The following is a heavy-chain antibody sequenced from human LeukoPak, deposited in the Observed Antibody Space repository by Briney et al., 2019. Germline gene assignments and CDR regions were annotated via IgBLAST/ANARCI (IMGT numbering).Heavy chain of an antibody. Sequence: GGSLRLSCAASTFTFSSYWMSWVRQAPGKGLEWVANINQDGSEKYYVDSVKGRFTISRDNAKNSLYLQMNSLRAEDTAVYYCARDLGLYDSSGYYPDYWGLGTMVIVSS. J-gene: IGHJ3*01. V-gene: IGHV3-7*01. CDR1: TFTFSSYW. CDR2: INQDGSEK. D-gene: IGHD3-22*01. CDR3: ARDLGLYDSSGYYPDY.